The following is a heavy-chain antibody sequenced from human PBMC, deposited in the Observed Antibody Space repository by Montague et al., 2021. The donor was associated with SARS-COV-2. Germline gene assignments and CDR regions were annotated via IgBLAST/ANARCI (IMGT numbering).Heavy chain of an antibody. V-gene: IGHV4-34*01. Sequence: SETLSLTCAVYGGSFSVYYWSWIRQPPGKGLEWIGEINHSGSTNYNPSLKSRVTISVDTSKNQVSLKLSSVTAADTAVYYCARMRFFDWPPHYYMDVWGKGPTVTVS. CDR1: GGSFSVYY. CDR3: ARMRFFDWPPHYYMDV. D-gene: IGHD3-9*01. J-gene: IGHJ6*03. CDR2: INHSGST.